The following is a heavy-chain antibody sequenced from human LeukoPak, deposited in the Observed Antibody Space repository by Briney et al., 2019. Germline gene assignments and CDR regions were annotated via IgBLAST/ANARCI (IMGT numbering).Heavy chain of an antibody. D-gene: IGHD5-12*01. V-gene: IGHV4-39*01. CDR1: GGSISSSSYY. CDR3: AREVDIPGTVYPPALGTNWFDP. J-gene: IGHJ5*02. CDR2: IYYNGST. Sequence: SETLSLTCTVSGGSISSSSYYWGWIRQPPGKGLEWIGSIYYNGSTYYNPSLKSRVTISVDTSKNQFSLKLSSVTAADTAVYYCAREVDIPGTVYPPALGTNWFDPWGQGTLVTVSS.